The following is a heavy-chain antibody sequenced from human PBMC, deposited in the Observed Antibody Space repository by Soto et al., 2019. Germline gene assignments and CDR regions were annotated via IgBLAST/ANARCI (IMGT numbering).Heavy chain of an antibody. D-gene: IGHD3-22*01. CDR1: GGSISSSSYY. V-gene: IGHV4-39*07. J-gene: IGHJ3*02. CDR2: IYYSGST. Sequence: PSETLSLTCTVSGGSISSSSYYCGWFRQPPGKGLEWIGSIYYSGSTYYNPSLKSRVTISVDTSKNQFSLKLSSVTAADTAVYYCARTYSSGLDDAFDIWGQGTMVT. CDR3: ARTYSSGLDDAFDI.